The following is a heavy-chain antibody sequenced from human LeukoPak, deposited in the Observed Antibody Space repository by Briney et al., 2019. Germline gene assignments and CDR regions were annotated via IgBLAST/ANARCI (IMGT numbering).Heavy chain of an antibody. CDR3: AKQLAVAGTHVFDY. J-gene: IGHJ4*02. CDR2: MVCGASGT. CDR1: GFTFSSYA. D-gene: IGHD6-19*01. Sequence: GGSVTLLCAASGFTFSSYAVRWARQARGGGLECVSSMVCGASGTFYVDSVKDGFINSREDSNNTLYLQMNSLRAGDTAVYYCAKQLAVAGTHVFDYWGQGDLVTVSS. V-gene: IGHV3-23*01.